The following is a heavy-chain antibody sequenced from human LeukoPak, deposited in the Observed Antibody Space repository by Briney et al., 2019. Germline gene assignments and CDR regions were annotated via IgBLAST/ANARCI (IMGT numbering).Heavy chain of an antibody. CDR2: ISSSATTI. Sequence: PGGSLRLSCAASGFSFSDYYMAWLRWAPGKGLEWLSYISSSATTIYYADSVKGRLTISRDDDKSFLYLEMSDLRVDDTAVYYCARATSLDNYYYFYGLDLWGRGTTVAVSS. J-gene: IGHJ6*02. CDR1: GFSFSDYY. D-gene: IGHD1-1*01. CDR3: ARATSLDNYYYFYGLDL. V-gene: IGHV3-11*01.